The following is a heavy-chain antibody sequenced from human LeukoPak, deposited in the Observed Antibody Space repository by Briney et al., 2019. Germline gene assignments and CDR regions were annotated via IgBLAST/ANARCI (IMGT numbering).Heavy chain of an antibody. CDR1: GFTFSSYA. Sequence: AGGSLRLSCAASGFTFSSYAMSWVRQAPGKGLEWVSAISGSGGSTYYADSVKGRFTISRDNSKNTLYLQMNSLRAEDTAVYYCARGRDGESRDGYNDYFDYWGQGTLVTVSS. V-gene: IGHV3-23*01. CDR3: ARGRDGESRDGYNDYFDY. J-gene: IGHJ4*02. D-gene: IGHD5-24*01. CDR2: ISGSGGST.